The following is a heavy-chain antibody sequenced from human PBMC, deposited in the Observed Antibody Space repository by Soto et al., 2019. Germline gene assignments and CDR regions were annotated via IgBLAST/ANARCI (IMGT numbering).Heavy chain of an antibody. CDR2: IVVVSGST. D-gene: IGHD1-26*01. J-gene: IGHJ6*02. CDR1: GFDFGSFG. V-gene: IGHV1-58*02. Sequence: SVKVSCKASGFDFGSFGIQFLRQTRGRGLEWIGWIVVVSGSTNYARQFQGRVAIPRDMSSSTAYLDLYDLKSDDTAVYFCSADHPHMAMGWPVWGQGTTVTVSS. CDR3: SADHPHMAMGWPV.